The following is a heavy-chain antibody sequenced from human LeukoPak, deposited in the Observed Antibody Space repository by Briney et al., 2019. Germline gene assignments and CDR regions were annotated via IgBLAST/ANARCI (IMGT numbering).Heavy chain of an antibody. D-gene: IGHD2-15*01. CDR3: AGTRVVAATLYYFDY. CDR2: IYTSGST. V-gene: IGHV4-4*07. CDR1: GGSISSYY. Sequence: SETLSLTCTVSGGSISSYYWSWIRQPAGKGLEWIGRIYTSGSTNYNPSLKSRVTMSVDASKNQFSLKLSSVTAADTAVYYCAGTRVVAATLYYFDYWGQGTLVTVSS. J-gene: IGHJ4*02.